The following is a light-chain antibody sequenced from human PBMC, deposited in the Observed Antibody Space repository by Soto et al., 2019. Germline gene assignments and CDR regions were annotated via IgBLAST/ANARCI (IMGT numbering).Light chain of an antibody. V-gene: IGKV3-20*01. Sequence: EIVLTQSPGTLSLSPGERATLSCRASQSVSSSYLAWYQQKPGQAPRLLIYAASSRATGIPDRFSGSGSGTDFTLTISRLEPEDFAVYYCQQYGISPLTFGGGTKVEIK. CDR2: AAS. J-gene: IGKJ4*01. CDR3: QQYGISPLT. CDR1: QSVSSSY.